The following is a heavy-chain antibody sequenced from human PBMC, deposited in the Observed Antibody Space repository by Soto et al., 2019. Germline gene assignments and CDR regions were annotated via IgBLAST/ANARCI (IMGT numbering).Heavy chain of an antibody. J-gene: IGHJ4*02. CDR1: GFTFSYYG. D-gene: IGHD2-2*01. CDR3: AKGGRIPTSSVDY. Sequence: GGSLRLSCAASGFTFSYYGLHWVRHAPGKGLEWVAGISYDGSNRYYGDSVKGRFSISRDNPNNTLYLQMNSLRDEDTAVYYCAKGGRIPTSSVDYWGQGTLVTVSS. V-gene: IGHV3-30*18. CDR2: ISYDGSNR.